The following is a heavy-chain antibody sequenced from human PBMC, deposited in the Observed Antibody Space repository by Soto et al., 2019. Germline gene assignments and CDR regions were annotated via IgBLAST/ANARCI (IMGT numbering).Heavy chain of an antibody. D-gene: IGHD5-12*01. CDR3: AREGLRGRYYYYYMDV. Sequence: QVQLVQSGAEVKKPGASVKVSCKASGYTFTSYYMHWVRQAPGQGLEWMGIINPSGGSTSYAQKFPGRVTMTRDTSTSTVYMELSSLRSEDTAVYYCAREGLRGRYYYYYMDVWGKGTTVTVSS. CDR2: INPSGGST. CDR1: GYTFTSYY. V-gene: IGHV1-46*03. J-gene: IGHJ6*03.